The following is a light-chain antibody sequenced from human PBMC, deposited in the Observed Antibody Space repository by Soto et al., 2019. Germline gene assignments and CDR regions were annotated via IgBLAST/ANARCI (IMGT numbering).Light chain of an antibody. CDR3: QQRSNWPPT. V-gene: IGKV3-11*01. Sequence: EIVLTQSPATLSLSPWERATLSCRASQSVSSYLAWYQQKPGQAPRLLIYDASNRATGIPARFSGSGSGTDFTLTISSLGPEDFAVYYCQQRSNWPPTFGQGTKVDI. J-gene: IGKJ1*01. CDR1: QSVSSY. CDR2: DAS.